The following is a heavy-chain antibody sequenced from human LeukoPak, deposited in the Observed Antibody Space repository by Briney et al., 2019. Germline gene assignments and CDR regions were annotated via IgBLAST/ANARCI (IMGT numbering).Heavy chain of an antibody. CDR3: ARGGGGAAFDI. CDR1: GYTFTSYY. CDR2: INPSGGST. D-gene: IGHD3-16*01. Sequence: GASVKVSCKASGYTFTSYYMHWVRQAPGQGLEWMGIINPSGGSTSYAQKFQGRVTITADKSTSTAYMELSSLRSEDTAVYYCARGGGGAAFDIWGQGTMVTVSS. V-gene: IGHV1-46*01. J-gene: IGHJ3*02.